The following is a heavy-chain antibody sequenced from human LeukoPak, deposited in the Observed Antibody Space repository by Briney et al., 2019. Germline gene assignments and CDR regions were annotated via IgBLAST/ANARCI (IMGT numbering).Heavy chain of an antibody. Sequence: PSETLSLTCTVSGGSISNYYWNWIRQPPGEGLEWIGYIYYTGNTNYNPSLMSRVTISVDTSKNQFSLKLSSVTAADTAVYYCARDRLQLQSWGQGTLVTVSS. D-gene: IGHD1-1*01. CDR2: IYYTGNT. CDR3: ARDRLQLQS. J-gene: IGHJ5*02. V-gene: IGHV4-59*01. CDR1: GGSISNYY.